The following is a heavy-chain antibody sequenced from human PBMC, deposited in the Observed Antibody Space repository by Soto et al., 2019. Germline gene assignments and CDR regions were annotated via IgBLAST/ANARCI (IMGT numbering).Heavy chain of an antibody. D-gene: IGHD6-19*01. CDR3: ARDRGDSSGLLDAFDI. V-gene: IGHV4-59*01. J-gene: IGHJ3*02. CDR1: GGSISSYY. Sequence: SETLSLTCTVSGGSISSYYLSWIRQPPGKGLEWIGYIYYSGSTNYNPSLKSRVTISVDTSKNQFSLKLSSVTAADTAVYYCARDRGDSSGLLDAFDIWGQGTMVTVSS. CDR2: IYYSGST.